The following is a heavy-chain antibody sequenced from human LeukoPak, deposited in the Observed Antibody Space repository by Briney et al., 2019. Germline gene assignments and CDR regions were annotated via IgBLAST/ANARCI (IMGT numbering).Heavy chain of an antibody. CDR1: GFTFTSYW. V-gene: IGHV3-7*01. J-gene: IGHJ4*02. D-gene: IGHD5-12*01. CDR3: ARLNVDIVATTSYFIDY. CDR2: INQDGSDK. Sequence: PGGSLRLSCAASGFTFTSYWMIWVRQAPGKGLEWVADINQDGSDKYYVDSVKGRFTISRDNAKNSLYLQMNSLRAEDTAVYYCARLNVDIVATTSYFIDYWGQGSLVTVSS.